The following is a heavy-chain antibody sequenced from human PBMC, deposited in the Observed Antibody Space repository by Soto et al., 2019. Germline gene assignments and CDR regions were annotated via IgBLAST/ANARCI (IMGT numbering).Heavy chain of an antibody. CDR1: GFTFSSYW. Sequence: EVQLVESGGGLVQPGGSLRLSCAASGFTFSSYWMHWVRQAPGKGLVWVSRINSDGSSTSYADSVKGRFTISRDNAKNTLDLQMNSLRAEDTAVYYCARGWGTMVRGALDYWGQGTLVTVSS. CDR2: INSDGSST. J-gene: IGHJ4*02. V-gene: IGHV3-74*01. D-gene: IGHD3-10*01. CDR3: ARGWGTMVRGALDY.